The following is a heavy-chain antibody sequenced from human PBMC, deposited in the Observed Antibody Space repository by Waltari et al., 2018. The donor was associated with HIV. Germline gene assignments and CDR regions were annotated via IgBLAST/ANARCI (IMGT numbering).Heavy chain of an antibody. CDR1: GFSISSNNYY. Sequence: QLQLHESGPGLVKPSETLSLTCIVSGFSISSNNYYWGWIRQPPGKGLEWIGNIFYSGTTNDNPSLESRVTISIDTSKSQFSLNLDSVTAADTAIYYCARHKNRGSYFPVDVWGQGTLVAVSS. J-gene: IGHJ4*02. V-gene: IGHV4-39*07. CDR2: IFYSGTT. D-gene: IGHD1-26*01. CDR3: ARHKNRGSYFPVDV.